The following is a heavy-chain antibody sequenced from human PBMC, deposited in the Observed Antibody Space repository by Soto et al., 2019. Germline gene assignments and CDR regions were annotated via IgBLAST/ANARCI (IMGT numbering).Heavy chain of an antibody. D-gene: IGHD3-10*01. V-gene: IGHV3-30*18. J-gene: IGHJ4*02. Sequence: QVQLVESGGGVVQPGRSLRLSCAASGFTFSSYGMHWVRQAPGKGLEWVAVISYDGSNKYYADYVKGRFTISRDNSKNTLDLQMNSLRAEDTAVYYCAKGPWFGELLYAGTDYWGQGTLVTVSS. CDR1: GFTFSSYG. CDR2: ISYDGSNK. CDR3: AKGPWFGELLYAGTDY.